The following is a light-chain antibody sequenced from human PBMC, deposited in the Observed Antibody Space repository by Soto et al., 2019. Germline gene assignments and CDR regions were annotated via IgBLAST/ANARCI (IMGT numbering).Light chain of an antibody. J-gene: IGLJ3*02. CDR3: QSYDATNQV. CDR1: SGSIASNY. Sequence: NFMLTQPHSVSESPGKTVTISCTRSSGSIASNYVQWYQQRPGSSPTTVIYEDNQRPSGVPDRFSGSIDSSSNSASLTISGLXTXDEADYYCQSYDATNQVFGGGTKLTVL. CDR2: EDN. V-gene: IGLV6-57*01.